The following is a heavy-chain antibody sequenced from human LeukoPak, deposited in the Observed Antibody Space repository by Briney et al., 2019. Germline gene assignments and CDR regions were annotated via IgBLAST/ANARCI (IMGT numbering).Heavy chain of an antibody. J-gene: IGHJ5*02. V-gene: IGHV1-69*05. CDR2: IIPIFFTA. D-gene: IGHD3-9*01. Sequence: SSVKVSCKASGGTFSSYAISWVRQAPGQALEWMGGIIPIFFTANYAQKFQGRVTITTDQSTSTVYMALSSLRSEDTAVYYCAREWATYYDILTGYYKGGWFDPWGQGTLVTVSS. CDR3: AREWATYYDILTGYYKGGWFDP. CDR1: GGTFSSYA.